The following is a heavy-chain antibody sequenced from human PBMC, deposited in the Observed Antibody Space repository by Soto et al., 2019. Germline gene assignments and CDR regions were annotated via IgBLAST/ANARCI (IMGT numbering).Heavy chain of an antibody. Sequence: EVQLVESGGGLVQPGGSQRLSCVASGFTFSSYWMHWVRQVPGKGLVWVSRIASDGSSIRYADSVKGRFTISRDNAKNTLYVQLNSLRVEDTAVFYCVREGSAAGSYFDYWGQGTLVTVSS. CDR2: IASDGSSI. J-gene: IGHJ4*02. D-gene: IGHD6-13*01. V-gene: IGHV3-74*01. CDR1: GFTFSSYW. CDR3: VREGSAAGSYFDY.